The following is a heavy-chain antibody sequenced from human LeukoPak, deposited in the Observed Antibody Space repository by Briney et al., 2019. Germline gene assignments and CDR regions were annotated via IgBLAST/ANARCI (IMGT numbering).Heavy chain of an antibody. CDR1: GGSISSGGYY. J-gene: IGHJ6*04. D-gene: IGHD2-21*02. CDR2: IYYSGST. V-gene: IGHV4-30-4*01. Sequence: SQTLSLTCTVSGGSISSGGYYWSWIRQPPGKGLEWIGYIYYSGSTYYNPSLKSRVTISVDKSKNQFSLKLSSVTAADTAVYYCARVVVVTAISGYYYYYGMDVWGKGTTVTVSS. CDR3: ARVVVVTAISGYYYYYGMDV.